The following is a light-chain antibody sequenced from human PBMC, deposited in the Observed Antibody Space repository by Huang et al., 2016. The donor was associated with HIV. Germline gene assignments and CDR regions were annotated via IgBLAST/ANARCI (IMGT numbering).Light chain of an antibody. CDR1: QNVGTY. CDR3: QQRRNWPRLT. Sequence: EIVLTQSPVTLSLSPGERATLSCRAGQNVGTYLAWYQQKPGQAPRPLIYDAFTRAPGIPARFSGSGSGTDCTLTINGLEPEDFAFYYCQQRRNWPRLTFGGGTKVEIK. V-gene: IGKV3-11*01. J-gene: IGKJ4*01. CDR2: DAF.